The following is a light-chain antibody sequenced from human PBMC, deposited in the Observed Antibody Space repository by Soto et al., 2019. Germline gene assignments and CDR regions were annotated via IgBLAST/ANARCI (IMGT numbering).Light chain of an antibody. CDR2: LNSDGSH. CDR1: SGHSSYA. V-gene: IGLV4-69*01. J-gene: IGLJ1*01. Sequence: QPVLTQSPSASASLGASVKLTCTLSSGHSSYAIAWHQQQPEKGPRYLMKLNSDGSHTKGDGIPDRFSGSSSGAERYLSISSLQSEDEADYYCQTWGTDIVFRTGTKVTVL. CDR3: QTWGTDIV.